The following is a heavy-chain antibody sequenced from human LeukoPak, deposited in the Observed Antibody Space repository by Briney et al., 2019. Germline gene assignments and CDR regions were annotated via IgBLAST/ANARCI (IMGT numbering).Heavy chain of an antibody. J-gene: IGHJ5*02. D-gene: IGHD3-10*01. CDR3: ARDSGTTGEVKFDP. CDR2: IYTSGTI. CDR1: GGSISSYY. V-gene: IGHV4-4*07. Sequence: SETLSLTCTVSGGSISSYYWSWIRQPAGTALEWIGRIYTSGTITCNPSLKSRVAMSVDTSKNQFSLKLSSVTAADTAVYYCARDSGTTGEVKFDPWGQGTLVTVSS.